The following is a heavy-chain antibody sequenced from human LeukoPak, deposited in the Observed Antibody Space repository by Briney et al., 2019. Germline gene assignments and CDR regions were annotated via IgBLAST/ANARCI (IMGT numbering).Heavy chain of an antibody. D-gene: IGHD1-26*01. V-gene: IGHV3-53*01. J-gene: IGHJ4*02. CDR1: GFTVSSNY. CDR2: IYSGGST. Sequence: GGSLRLSCPASGFTVSSNYMSWVRQAPGKGLEWVSVIYSGGSTYYADSVKGRFTISRDDSKNTLYPQMNSLRAEDTAVYYCARKLDYWGQGTLVTVSS. CDR3: ARKLDY.